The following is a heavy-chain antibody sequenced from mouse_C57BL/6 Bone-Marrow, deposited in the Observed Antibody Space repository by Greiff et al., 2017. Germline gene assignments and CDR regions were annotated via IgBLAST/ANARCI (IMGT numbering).Heavy chain of an antibody. CDR3: ARGASNYYCAFDF. CDR2: IYPGDGST. D-gene: IGHD2-5*01. J-gene: IGHJ1*01. V-gene: IGHV1-50*01. Sequence: VQLQQPGAELVKPGASVKLSCKASGYTFTGYWMQWVKQRPGQGLEWIGEIYPGDGSTNYNQKFKGKATLTVDTSSSTAYMQLSSLTSEDSAVYYCARGASNYYCAFDFWGQGPSVTVSS. CDR1: GYTFTGYW.